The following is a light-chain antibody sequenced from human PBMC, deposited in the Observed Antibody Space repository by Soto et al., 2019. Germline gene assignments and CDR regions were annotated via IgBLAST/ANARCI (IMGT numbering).Light chain of an antibody. CDR2: DVS. J-gene: IGLJ1*01. Sequence: QSVLTQPASVSGSPGQSIAISCTGTSSDVGGYNYVSWYQQHPGKAPKIIIYDVSNRPSGISNRFSVSKSGNTASLTISGLQAEDETDYYYNSYTSIPTDVFVTGTKVTVL. CDR1: SSDVGGYNY. CDR3: NSYTSIPTDV. V-gene: IGLV2-14*01.